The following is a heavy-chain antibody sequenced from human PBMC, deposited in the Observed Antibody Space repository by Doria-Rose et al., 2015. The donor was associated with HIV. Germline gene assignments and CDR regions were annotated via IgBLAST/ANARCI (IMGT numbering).Heavy chain of an antibody. CDR2: ILSDDER. CDR1: GVSLSSPGMG. J-gene: IGHJ4*02. Sequence: QVTLKEPGPVLVKPTETLTLTCTVSGVSLSSPGMGVSWIRQPPGKALGWLANILSDDERSYKTSLKSRLTISRGTSKSQVVLTMTDMDPVGTATYYCARIKSSRWYHKYYFDFWGQGTLVIVSA. V-gene: IGHV2-26*01. D-gene: IGHD6-13*01. CDR3: ARIKSSRWYHKYYFDF.